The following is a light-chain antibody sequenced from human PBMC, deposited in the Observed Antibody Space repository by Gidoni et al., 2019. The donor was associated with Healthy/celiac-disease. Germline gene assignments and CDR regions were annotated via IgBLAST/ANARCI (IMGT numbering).Light chain of an antibody. V-gene: IGKV2-28*01. CDR1: QSLLHSNGYNY. CDR2: LGS. CDR3: MQALQTPIT. J-gene: IGKJ5*01. Sequence: DIVMTQSPLSLPVTPGEPAYISCRSSQSLLHSNGYNYLDWYLQKPGQSPQLLIYLGSNRASGVPDRFSGSGSGTDFTLKISRVEAEDVGFYYCMQALQTPITFGQGTRLEIK.